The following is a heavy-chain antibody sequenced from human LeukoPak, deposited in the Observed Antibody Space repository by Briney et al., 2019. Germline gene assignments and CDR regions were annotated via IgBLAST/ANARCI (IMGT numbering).Heavy chain of an antibody. V-gene: IGHV3-21*01. CDR2: ISSSSSYI. D-gene: IGHD3-10*01. CDR3: ARDPKLWFGVADAFDI. J-gene: IGHJ3*02. Sequence: GGSLRLSCAASGFTFSSYSMNWVRQAPGKGLEWVSSISSSSSYIYYADSVKGRFTISRDNAKNSLYLQMNSLRAEDTAVYYCARDPKLWFGVADAFDIWGQGTMVTVSS. CDR1: GFTFSSYS.